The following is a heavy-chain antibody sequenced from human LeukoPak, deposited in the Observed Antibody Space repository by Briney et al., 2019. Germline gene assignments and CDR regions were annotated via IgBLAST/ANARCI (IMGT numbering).Heavy chain of an antibody. J-gene: IGHJ5*02. D-gene: IGHD3-3*01. V-gene: IGHV4-34*01. Sequence: SETLSLTCAVYGGSFSGYYWSWIRQPPGKGLEWIGEINHSGSTNYNPSLKSRVTISVDTSKNQFSLKLSSVTAADTAVYYCARGRITIFGADNWFGPWGQGTLVTVSS. CDR3: ARGRITIFGADNWFGP. CDR1: GGSFSGYY. CDR2: INHSGST.